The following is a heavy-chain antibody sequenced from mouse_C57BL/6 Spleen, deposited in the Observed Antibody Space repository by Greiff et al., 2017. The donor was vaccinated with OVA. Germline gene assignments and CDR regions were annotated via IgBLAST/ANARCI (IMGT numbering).Heavy chain of an antibody. CDR1: GYAFSSYW. CDR2: IYPGDGDT. J-gene: IGHJ4*01. Sequence: VQLQQSGAELVKPGASVKISCKASGYAFSSYWMNWVKQRPGKGLEWIGQIYPGDGDTNYNGKFKGKATLTADKSSSTAYMQLSSLTSEDSAVYFCARDWDWNAMDYWGQGTSVTVSS. D-gene: IGHD4-1*01. V-gene: IGHV1-80*01. CDR3: ARDWDWNAMDY.